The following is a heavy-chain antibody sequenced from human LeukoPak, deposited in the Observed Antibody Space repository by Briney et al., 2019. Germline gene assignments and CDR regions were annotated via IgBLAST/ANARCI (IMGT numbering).Heavy chain of an antibody. CDR1: GDSISTYY. J-gene: IGHJ4*02. CDR2: IYYSGST. V-gene: IGHV4-59*08. Sequence: PETLSLTCTVSGDSISTYYWNWIRQPPGKGLEWIGYIYYSGSTSYNPSLKSRVTISVDTSKNQFSLKLSSVTAADTAFYYCARGVGYNYRLYHFDYWGQGTLVTVSS. D-gene: IGHD5-24*01. CDR3: ARGVGYNYRLYHFDY.